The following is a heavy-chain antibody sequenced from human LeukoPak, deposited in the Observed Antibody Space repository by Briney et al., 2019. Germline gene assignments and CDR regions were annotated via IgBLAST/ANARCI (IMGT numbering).Heavy chain of an antibody. D-gene: IGHD1-14*01. CDR2: IYYSGST. V-gene: IGHV4-59*01. J-gene: IGHJ4*02. CDR3: ARSPRGGTKTYFDY. Sequence: SETLSLTCTVSGDPISNYYWSWMRQPPGKGLEWMGYIYYSGSTHYNPSLKSRVTISVDTYKNQFSLRQSSVTAADTAVYYCARSPRGGTKTYFDYWGQGTLVTVSP. CDR1: GDPISNYY.